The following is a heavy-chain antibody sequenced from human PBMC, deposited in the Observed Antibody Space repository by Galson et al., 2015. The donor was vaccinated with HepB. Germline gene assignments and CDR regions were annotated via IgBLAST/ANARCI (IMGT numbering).Heavy chain of an antibody. Sequence: SVKVSCKASGYTFTGYYMHWVRQAPGQGLEWMGWINPNSGGTNYAQKFQGRVTMTRDTSNSTAYMELSRLRSDDTAVYYCAREGYCSGGSCYEFDYWGQGTLVTVSS. CDR2: INPNSGGT. CDR1: GYTFTGYY. V-gene: IGHV1-2*02. D-gene: IGHD2-15*01. J-gene: IGHJ4*02. CDR3: AREGYCSGGSCYEFDY.